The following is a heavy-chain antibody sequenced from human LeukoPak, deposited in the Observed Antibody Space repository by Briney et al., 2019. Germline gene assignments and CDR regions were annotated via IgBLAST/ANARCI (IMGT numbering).Heavy chain of an antibody. D-gene: IGHD3-22*01. Sequence: GGSLRLSCTVSGFTVSSNSMSWVRQAPGKGLEWVSYISSSGSTIYYADSVKGRFTISRDNAKKSLDLQMNSLRAEDTAVYYCARSTPSYYYDSSGYDAFDIWGQGTMVTVSS. CDR2: ISSSGSTI. CDR3: ARSTPSYYYDSSGYDAFDI. V-gene: IGHV3-48*04. J-gene: IGHJ3*02. CDR1: GFTVSSNS.